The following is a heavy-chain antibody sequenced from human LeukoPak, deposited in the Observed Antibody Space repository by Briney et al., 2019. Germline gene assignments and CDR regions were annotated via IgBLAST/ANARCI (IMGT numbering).Heavy chain of an antibody. J-gene: IGHJ3*02. V-gene: IGHV4-39*07. Sequence: SETLSLTCTVSGGSISSSSYYWGWIRQPPGKGLEWIGSIYHSGSTYYNPSLKSRVTISVDRSKNQFSLKLSSVTAADTAVYYCARTSTTVTTDSNDAFDIWGQGTMVTVSS. CDR2: IYHSGST. CDR3: ARTSTTVTTDSNDAFDI. D-gene: IGHD4-17*01. CDR1: GGSISSSSYY.